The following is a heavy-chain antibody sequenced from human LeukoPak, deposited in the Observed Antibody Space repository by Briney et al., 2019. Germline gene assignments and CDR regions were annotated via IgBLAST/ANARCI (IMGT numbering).Heavy chain of an antibody. Sequence: SETLSLTCAVSGFSISSDYYWAWVRQPPGKGLEWIGSIYHSGSAYYNPSLRTRVTISLDTTKNQFSLRLTSVGVADTAVYYCARDRGGPIHDYWGQGTLVTVSS. CDR1: GFSISSDYY. CDR3: ARDRGGPIHDY. D-gene: IGHD2-2*02. CDR2: IYHSGSA. J-gene: IGHJ4*02. V-gene: IGHV4-38-2*01.